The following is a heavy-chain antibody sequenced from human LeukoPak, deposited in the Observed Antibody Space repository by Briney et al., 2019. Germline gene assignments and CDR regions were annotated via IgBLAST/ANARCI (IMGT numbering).Heavy chain of an antibody. D-gene: IGHD3-3*01. CDR3: ARDILWSGYSSSAFDI. V-gene: IGHV3-30-3*01. Sequence: GRSLRLSCAASGFTFSSYAMHWVRQAPGKGLEWVAVISYDRSNKYYADSVKGRFTISRDNSKNTLYLQMNSLRAEDTAVYYCARDILWSGYSSSAFDIWGQGTMVTVSS. CDR2: ISYDRSNK. J-gene: IGHJ3*02. CDR1: GFTFSSYA.